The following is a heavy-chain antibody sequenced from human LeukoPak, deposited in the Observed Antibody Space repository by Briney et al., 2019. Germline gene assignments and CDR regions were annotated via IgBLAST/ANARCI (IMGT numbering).Heavy chain of an antibody. CDR2: IIPIFGTA. V-gene: IGHV1-69*05. Sequence: SVKVSCKASGGTFSSYAISWVRQAPGQGLEWMGGIIPIFGTANYAQKFQGRVTITTDESTSTAYMELSSLRSEDTAVYYCARDSSGYRHDAFDIWGQGTMVTVSS. CDR3: ARDSSGYRHDAFDI. CDR1: GGTFSSYA. D-gene: IGHD3-22*01. J-gene: IGHJ3*02.